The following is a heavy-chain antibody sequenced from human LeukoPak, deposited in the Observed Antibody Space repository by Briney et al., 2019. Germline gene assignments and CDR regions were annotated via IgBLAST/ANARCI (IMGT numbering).Heavy chain of an antibody. J-gene: IGHJ4*02. CDR1: GGTFSSYA. V-gene: IGHV1-69*13. CDR3: AKGNPYCTNGVCHPYYFDY. D-gene: IGHD2-8*01. Sequence: SVKVSCKAAGGTFSSYAIRWVRQAPGQGLEWMGGIIPIFGTANYAQKFQGRVTITAAESTSTAYMELSSLRSEDTAVYYCAKGNPYCTNGVCHPYYFDYWGQGTLVTVSS. CDR2: IIPIFGTA.